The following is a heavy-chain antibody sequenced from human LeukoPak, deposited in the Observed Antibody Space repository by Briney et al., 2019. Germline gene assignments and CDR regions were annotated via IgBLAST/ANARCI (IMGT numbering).Heavy chain of an antibody. J-gene: IGHJ3*02. CDR1: GFTFSSYE. D-gene: IGHD4-17*01. CDR2: ISSSGSTI. CDR3: ARAPRHDYGDYEVTFDI. V-gene: IGHV3-48*03. Sequence: GGSLRLSCAASGFTFSSYEMNWVRQAPGKGLEWVSYISSSGSTIYYADSVKGRFTISRDNAKNSLYLQMNSLRAEDTAVYYCARAPRHDYGDYEVTFDIWGQGTMVTVSS.